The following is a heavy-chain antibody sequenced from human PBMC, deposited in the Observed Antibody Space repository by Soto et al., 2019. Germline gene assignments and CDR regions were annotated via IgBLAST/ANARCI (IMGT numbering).Heavy chain of an antibody. CDR2: IIPIFGTA. J-gene: IGHJ3*02. CDR3: ASYDGHQGYSYGSAAFDI. V-gene: IGHV1-69*01. CDR1: GGTFSSYA. Sequence: QVQLVQSGAEVKKPGSSVKVSCKASGGTFSSYAISWVRQAPGQGLEWMGGIIPIFGTANYAQRFQGRVTITADESTSTAYMELSSLRSEDTAMYYCASYDGHQGYSYGSAAFDIWGQGTMVTVSS. D-gene: IGHD5-18*01.